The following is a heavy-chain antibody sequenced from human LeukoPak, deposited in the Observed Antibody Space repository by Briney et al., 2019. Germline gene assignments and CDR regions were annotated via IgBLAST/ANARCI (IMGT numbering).Heavy chain of an antibody. D-gene: IGHD6-19*01. CDR3: ARATNQVSGWPFDY. V-gene: IGHV1-2*06. Sequence: GASVKVSCKASGYTFTGYYMHWVRQAPGQGLEWMGRINPNNGGTNYAQKFQGRVTMTRDTSISTAYMELSRLRSDDTAVYYCARATNQVSGWPFDYWGQGTLVTVSS. CDR2: INPNNGGT. CDR1: GYTFTGYY. J-gene: IGHJ4*02.